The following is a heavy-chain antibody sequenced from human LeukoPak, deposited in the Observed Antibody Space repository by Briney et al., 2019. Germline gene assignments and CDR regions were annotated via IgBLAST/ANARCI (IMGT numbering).Heavy chain of an antibody. V-gene: IGHV3-11*04. CDR1: GFTFSDYC. CDR3: ARGASRIAARLETGDP. Sequence: PGGSLRLSCAASGFTFSDYCMSWIRQAPGKGLEWVSYISSSGSTIYYADSVKGRFTISRDNAKNSLYLQMNSLRAEDTAVYYCARGASRIAARLETGDPWGQGTLVTVSS. D-gene: IGHD6-6*01. J-gene: IGHJ5*02. CDR2: ISSSGSTI.